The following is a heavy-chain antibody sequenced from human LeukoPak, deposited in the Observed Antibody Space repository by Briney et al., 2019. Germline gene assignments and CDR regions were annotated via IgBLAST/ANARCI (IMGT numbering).Heavy chain of an antibody. Sequence: PGGSLRLSCAASGFTFSSYGMHWVRQAPGKGLEWVAVIWYDGSNKYYADSVKGRFTISRDNSKNTLYLRMSSLRAEDTAVYYCAKTYSSGWWDLDFWGQGTLVSVSS. D-gene: IGHD6-19*01. CDR3: AKTYSSGWWDLDF. CDR1: GFTFSSYG. J-gene: IGHJ4*02. V-gene: IGHV3-30*02. CDR2: IWYDGSNK.